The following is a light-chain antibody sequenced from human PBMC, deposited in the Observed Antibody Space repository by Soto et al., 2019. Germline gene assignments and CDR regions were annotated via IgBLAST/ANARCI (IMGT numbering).Light chain of an antibody. CDR1: SSDVGGYNY. Sequence: QSALTQPRSVSGSPGQSVTISCTGTSSDVGGYNYVSWYQQHPGKAPKLMIYDVSKRPSGVPDRFSGSKSGNTASLTISGRQAEDEADYYRCSYAGSYTSVFGGGTKLTVL. J-gene: IGLJ2*01. V-gene: IGLV2-11*01. CDR3: CSYAGSYTSV. CDR2: DVS.